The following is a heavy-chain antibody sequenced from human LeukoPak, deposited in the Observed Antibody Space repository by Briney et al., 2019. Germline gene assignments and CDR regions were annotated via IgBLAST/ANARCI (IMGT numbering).Heavy chain of an antibody. CDR1: DYSVSSNSAA. D-gene: IGHD6-13*01. J-gene: IGHJ6*03. V-gene: IGHV6-1*01. Sequence: SQTLSLTCAISDYSVSSNSAAWNWLRQSPSRGLEWLGRTYYRSKLYNDYAVSVKSQITINPDTSKNQFSLQLNSVTPEDTAVYYCARGPQLVGYYYIDVWGKGTTVTVSS. CDR3: ARGPQLVGYYYIDV. CDR2: TYYRSKLYN.